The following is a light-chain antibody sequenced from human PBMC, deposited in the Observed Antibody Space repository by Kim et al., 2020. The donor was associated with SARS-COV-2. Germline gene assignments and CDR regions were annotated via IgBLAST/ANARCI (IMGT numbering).Light chain of an antibody. J-gene: IGLJ3*02. CDR2: EVS. CDR1: SSDVGSYNY. Sequence: QSALTQSPSASGSPGQSVTISCAGTSSDVGSYNYVSWYQHHPGKAPKLMIYEVSERPSGVPDRFSGSKSGNTASLTVSGLQAEDEADYYCSSYAGMNNFWVFGGGTQLTVL. V-gene: IGLV2-8*01. CDR3: SSYAGMNNFWV.